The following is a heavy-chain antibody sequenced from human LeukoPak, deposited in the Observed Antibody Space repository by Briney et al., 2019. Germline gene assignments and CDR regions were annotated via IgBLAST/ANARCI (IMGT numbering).Heavy chain of an antibody. V-gene: IGHV3-74*01. CDR2: INSDGSST. J-gene: IGHJ5*02. D-gene: IGHD1-1*01. Sequence: GGSLRLSCAASGFTFSRYWMHWVRQGPGKGLLWVARINSDGSSTNYADSVKGRFTISRDNSKSTHYLQMNSLRVEDTAVYYCARAAQLEGRASDNWFDPWGQGTLVTVSS. CDR1: GFTFSRYW. CDR3: ARAAQLEGRASDNWFDP.